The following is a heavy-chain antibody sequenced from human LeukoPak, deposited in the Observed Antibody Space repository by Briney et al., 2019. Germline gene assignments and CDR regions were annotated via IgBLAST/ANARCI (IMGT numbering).Heavy chain of an antibody. CDR2: IYSGGST. CDR1: GFTVSSNY. D-gene: IGHD4-17*01. CDR3: ARDDGYGELDY. Sequence: PGGSLRLSCAASGFTVSSNYMSWVRQAPGKGLEWVSVIYSGGSTYYADSVKGRFTISKDNSKNTLYLQMDSLRAEDTAVYYCARDDGYGELDYWGQGTLVTVSS. J-gene: IGHJ4*02. V-gene: IGHV3-53*01.